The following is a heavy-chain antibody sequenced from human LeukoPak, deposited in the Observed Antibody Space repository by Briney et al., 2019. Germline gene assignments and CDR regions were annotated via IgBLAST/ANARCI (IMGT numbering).Heavy chain of an antibody. CDR1: GGSFSGYY. Sequence: SETLSLTCAVYGGSFSGYYWSWIRQPPGKGLEWIGEINHSGSTNYNPSLKSRVTISVDTSKNQFSLKLSSVTAADTAVYYCARVVRYYYGSGSYYEARHFDYWGQGTLVTVSS. J-gene: IGHJ4*02. D-gene: IGHD3-10*01. CDR3: ARVVRYYYGSGSYYEARHFDY. CDR2: INHSGST. V-gene: IGHV4-34*01.